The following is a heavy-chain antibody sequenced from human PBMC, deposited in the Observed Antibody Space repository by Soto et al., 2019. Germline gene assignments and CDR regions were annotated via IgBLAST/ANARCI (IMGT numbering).Heavy chain of an antibody. J-gene: IGHJ3*02. V-gene: IGHV1-3*01. CDR3: AADGNGAAFDI. Sequence: ASVKVSCKASGYTFTSCAMHWVRQAPGQRLEWMGWINAGNGNTKYSQKFQGRVTITRDTSASTAYMELSSLRSEDTAVYYCAADGNGAAFDIWGQGTMVTVSS. CDR1: GYTFTSCA. D-gene: IGHD2-15*01. CDR2: INAGNGNT.